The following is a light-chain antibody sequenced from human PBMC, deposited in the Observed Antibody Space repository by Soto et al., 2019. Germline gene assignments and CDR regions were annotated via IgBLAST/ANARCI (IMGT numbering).Light chain of an antibody. Sequence: EIVLTQSPATLSLSPGERATLSCRASQSVSSYLAWYQQKPGQAPRLLIYDASNRATGIPARFSGSGSGTDFTLTISSLEPEDFAVYYCQQHFDLRTFGQGTKVDI. CDR1: QSVSSY. CDR2: DAS. V-gene: IGKV3-11*01. J-gene: IGKJ1*01. CDR3: QQHFDLRT.